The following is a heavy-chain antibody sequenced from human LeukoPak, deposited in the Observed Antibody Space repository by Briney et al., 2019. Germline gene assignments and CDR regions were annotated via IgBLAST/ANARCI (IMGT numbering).Heavy chain of an antibody. V-gene: IGHV4-38-2*02. Sequence: SETLSLTCAVPGYSISSDYYWGWIRQPPGKGLEWIGSIYHSGTTHYNPSLKSRVTISVDTSKNQFSLKLSSVTAADTAVYYCVRDRDRRDFDYWGQGTLVTVSS. CDR3: VRDRDRRDFDY. CDR1: GYSISSDYY. J-gene: IGHJ4*02. CDR2: IYHSGTT. D-gene: IGHD2-15*01.